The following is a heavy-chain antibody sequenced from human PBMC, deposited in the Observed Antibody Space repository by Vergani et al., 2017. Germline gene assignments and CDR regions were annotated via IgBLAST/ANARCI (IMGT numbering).Heavy chain of an antibody. V-gene: IGHV1-69*02. CDR2: IIPILGIA. J-gene: IGHJ4*02. Sequence: QVQLVQSGAEVKKPGSSVKVSCKASGGTFSSYTISWVRQAPGQGLEWMGRIIPILGIANYAQKFQGRVTITADKSTSTAYMELSSLRSEDTAVYYCARTAAGHLEFDYWGQGTLVTVSS. D-gene: IGHD6-13*01. CDR3: ARTAAGHLEFDY. CDR1: GGTFSSYT.